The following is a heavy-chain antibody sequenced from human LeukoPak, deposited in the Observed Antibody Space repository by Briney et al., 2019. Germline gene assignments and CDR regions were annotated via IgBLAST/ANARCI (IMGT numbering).Heavy chain of an antibody. D-gene: IGHD3/OR15-3a*01. J-gene: IGHJ4*02. CDR3: ASGRHDFLH. CDR2: INLDGTEE. V-gene: IGHV3-7*01. Sequence: GGSLRLSCAASGFIFGDYWMSWVRQAPGKGLEWVANINLDGTEEHYVDSSLKGRFTISRDNAKNSLYLQMTSLRVEDTAVYYCASGRHDFLHWGQGTLVTVSS. CDR1: GFIFGDYW.